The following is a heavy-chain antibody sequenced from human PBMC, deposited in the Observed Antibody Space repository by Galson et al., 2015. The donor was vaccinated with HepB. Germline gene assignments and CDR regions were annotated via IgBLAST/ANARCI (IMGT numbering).Heavy chain of an antibody. CDR1: GGTFSSYA. V-gene: IGHV1-69*13. CDR3: AGAVIAIQGWFDP. CDR2: IIPIFGTA. Sequence: SVKASCKASGGTFSSYAISWVRQAPGQGLEWMGGIIPIFGTANYAQRFQGRVTITADESTSTAYMELSSLRSEDTAVYYCAGAVIAIQGWFDPWGQGTLVTVSS. J-gene: IGHJ5*02. D-gene: IGHD2-21*01.